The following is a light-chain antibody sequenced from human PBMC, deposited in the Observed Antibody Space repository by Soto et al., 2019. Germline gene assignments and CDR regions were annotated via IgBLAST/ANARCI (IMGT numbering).Light chain of an antibody. CDR1: SSDVGSYNL. V-gene: IGLV2-23*01. J-gene: IGLJ1*01. Sequence: QSALTQPASVSGSPGQSITISCTGTSSDVGSYNLVSWYQQHPGKAPKLMIYEGNKRPSGVSNRFSGSKSDNTASLTISGIQTEDETDYYCCSYAGTNTFVFGTGTKVTVL. CDR3: CSYAGTNTFV. CDR2: EGN.